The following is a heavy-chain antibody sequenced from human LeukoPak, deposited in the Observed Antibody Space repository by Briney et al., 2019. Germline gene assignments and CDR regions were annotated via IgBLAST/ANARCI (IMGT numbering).Heavy chain of an antibody. V-gene: IGHV3-11*04. CDR2: ISSSGSTI. D-gene: IGHD6-13*01. CDR1: GFTFSDYY. CDR3: AKSAGTGEFDY. J-gene: IGHJ4*02. Sequence: GGSLRLSCAASGFTFSDYYMSWIRQAPGKGLEWVSYISSSGSTIYYADSVKGRFTISRDNSKNTLYLQMNSLRAEDTAVYYCAKSAGTGEFDYWGQGTLVTVSS.